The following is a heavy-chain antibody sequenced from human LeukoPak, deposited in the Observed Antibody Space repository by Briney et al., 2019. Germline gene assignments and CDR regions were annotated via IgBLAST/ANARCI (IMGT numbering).Heavy chain of an antibody. CDR1: GYSSSSGYY. CDR3: ASPYSPDVGYWYFDL. D-gene: IGHD6-13*01. Sequence: PSETLSLTCTVSGYSSSSGYYWGWIRQPPGKGLEWIGSIYHSGSTYYNPSLKSRVTISVDTSKNQFSLKLSSVTAADTAVYYCASPYSPDVGYWYFDLWGRGTLVTVSS. J-gene: IGHJ2*01. V-gene: IGHV4-38-2*02. CDR2: IYHSGST.